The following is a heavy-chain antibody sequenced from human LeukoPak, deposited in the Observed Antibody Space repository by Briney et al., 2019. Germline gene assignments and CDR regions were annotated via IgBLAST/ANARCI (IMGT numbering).Heavy chain of an antibody. CDR3: ARGWGAVALDY. D-gene: IGHD6-19*01. CDR2: INHSGST. CDR1: GGSFSGYY. Sequence: SETLSLTCAVYGGSFSGYYWSWIRQPPGKGLEWIGEINHSGSTNYNPSLKSRVTISVDTSKNQFSLKLSSVIAADTAVYYCARGWGAVALDYWGQGTLVTVSS. J-gene: IGHJ4*02. V-gene: IGHV4-34*01.